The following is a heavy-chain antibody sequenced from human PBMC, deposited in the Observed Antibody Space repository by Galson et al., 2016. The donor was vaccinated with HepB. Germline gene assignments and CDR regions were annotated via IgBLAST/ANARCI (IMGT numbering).Heavy chain of an antibody. J-gene: IGHJ6*02. D-gene: IGHD1-1*01. CDR1: GDTFSTQA. CDR3: GRGTWTTYSDNIYYFGMDV. V-gene: IGHV1-69*13. CDR2: ILPVSGTT. Sequence: SVKVSCKAPGDTFSTQAISWVRQAPGRGLEWMGGILPVSGTTNYTQKFQDRVTFTADESTSTAYMELSGLRFEDTAIYYCGRGTWTTYSDNIYYFGMDVWGQGTAVSVSS.